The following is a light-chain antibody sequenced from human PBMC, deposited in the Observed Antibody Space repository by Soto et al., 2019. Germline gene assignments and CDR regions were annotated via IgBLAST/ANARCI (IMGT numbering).Light chain of an antibody. Sequence: EIVMTQSPAALSVSPGDAATLSCRASQSVHSRLAWYQQKPGQAPRLLIYGASTRATGTPPRFRGSGSGTEFTLTISSLQSDDVATYYCQKCNIAPFTFGPGTKVDIK. V-gene: IGKV3-15*01. J-gene: IGKJ3*01. CDR3: QKCNIAPFT. CDR1: QSVHSR. CDR2: GAS.